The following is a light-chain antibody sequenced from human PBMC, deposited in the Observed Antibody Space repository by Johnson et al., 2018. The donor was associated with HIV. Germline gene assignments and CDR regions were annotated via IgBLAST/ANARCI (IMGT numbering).Light chain of an antibody. CDR2: ENN. V-gene: IGLV1-51*02. CDR3: GNWDSSLSVYV. J-gene: IGLJ1*01. CDR1: SSNIGNNY. Sequence: QSVLTQPPSVSSAPGQKVTISCSGSSSNIGNNYVSWYQQLPGTAPKLLIYENNKRPSGIPDRVSGSKSGTSATLGITGLQTGDEADYYCGNWDSSLSVYVFGTGTTVTVL.